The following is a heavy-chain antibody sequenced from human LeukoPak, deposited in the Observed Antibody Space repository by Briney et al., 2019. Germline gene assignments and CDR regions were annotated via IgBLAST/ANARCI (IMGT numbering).Heavy chain of an antibody. CDR1: GGSISSGGYY. CDR2: IYYSGST. V-gene: IGHV4-31*03. D-gene: IGHD3-10*01. J-gene: IGHJ4*02. CDR3: ARGPNVYYYGSGSYN. Sequence: TSGTLSLTCTVSGGSISSGGYYWSWIRQHPGKGLEWIGYIYYSGSTYYNPSLKSRVTISVDTSKNQFSLKLSSVTAADTAVYYCARGPNVYYYGSGSYNWGQGTLVTVSS.